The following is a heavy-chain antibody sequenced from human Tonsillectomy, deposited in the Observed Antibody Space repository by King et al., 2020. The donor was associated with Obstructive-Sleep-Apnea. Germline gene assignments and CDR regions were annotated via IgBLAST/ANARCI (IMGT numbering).Heavy chain of an antibody. J-gene: IGHJ4*02. Sequence: VQLVGSGGGGVPPGRSLRLSCAAFGFTFSSYALHWVRQAPGKGLEGVAVISYDGSKKYYADTVKVRFTISRDHSKTTLYLQMNSLRAEDTAVYYCARDLRSSSYWGQGTLVTVSS. CDR2: ISYDGSKK. D-gene: IGHD2-15*01. CDR3: ARDLRSSSY. V-gene: IGHV3-30*04. CDR1: GFTFSSYA.